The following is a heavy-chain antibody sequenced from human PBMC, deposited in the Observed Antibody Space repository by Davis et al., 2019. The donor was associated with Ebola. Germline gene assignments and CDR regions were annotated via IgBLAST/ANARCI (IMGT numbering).Heavy chain of an antibody. D-gene: IGHD3-16*01. CDR3: AERGGSV. CDR2: IYYTGSA. V-gene: IGHV4-59*11. CDR1: GVSISTHY. J-gene: IGHJ4*02. Sequence: PSETLSLTCTVSGVSISTHYSSWIRQPPGKRLEWIGSIYYTGSAYYNSSLNSRVTISVDTSKNQFSLKLSSATAADTAMYYCAERGGSVWGQGTLVTVSS.